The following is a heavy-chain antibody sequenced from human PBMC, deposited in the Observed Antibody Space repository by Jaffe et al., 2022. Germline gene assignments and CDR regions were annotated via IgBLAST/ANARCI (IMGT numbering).Heavy chain of an antibody. D-gene: IGHD1-26*01. Sequence: QVQLQESGPGLVKPSETLSLTCAVSGFALSRSYYWGWIRQPPGKGLEWIGTIHHSGTTFYNPSLKSRVTMSVDASKNQFSLNLSSVTAADTALYYCARLSGSDYSGFNYWGQGTLASVSS. CDR2: IHHSGTT. J-gene: IGHJ4*02. CDR1: GFALSRSYY. V-gene: IGHV4-38-2*01. CDR3: ARLSGSDYSGFNY.